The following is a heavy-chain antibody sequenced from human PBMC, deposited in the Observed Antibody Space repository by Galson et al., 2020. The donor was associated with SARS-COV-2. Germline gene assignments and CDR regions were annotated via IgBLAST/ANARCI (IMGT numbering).Heavy chain of an antibody. J-gene: IGHJ5*02. D-gene: IGHD3-16*01. CDR1: GFNFGPYD. CDR3: AKDTYSAAVWDRGWFDP. V-gene: IGHV3-23*01. Sequence: GGSLRLSCTTSGFNFGPYDMTWVRQAPGKGLEWVSGINGHGTTTYYADSVTGRFTISRDNSRSTLYLQMKGLSAEDTALEYYAKDTYSAAVWDRGWFDPLGQGTLVTVSS. CDR2: INGHGTTT.